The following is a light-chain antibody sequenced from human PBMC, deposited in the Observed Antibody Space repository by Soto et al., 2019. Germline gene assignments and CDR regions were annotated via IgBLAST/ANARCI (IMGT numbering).Light chain of an antibody. J-gene: IGLJ1*01. CDR2: QDN. CDR1: KLGDKY. V-gene: IGLV3-1*01. CDR3: QAWDRSTYV. Sequence: SYELTQPSSVSVSPGQTASITCSGEKLGDKYACWYQQKPGQSPVLVIYQDNKRPSGIPERFSGSNSGNTATLTISGTQTMDEADYYCQAWDRSTYVFGTGTKLTVL.